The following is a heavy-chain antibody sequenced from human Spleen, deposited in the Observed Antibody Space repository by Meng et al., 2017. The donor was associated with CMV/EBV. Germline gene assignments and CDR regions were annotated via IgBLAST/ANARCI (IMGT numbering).Heavy chain of an antibody. CDR3: ARAADGTEYYYGSGASYYFDY. CDR1: GGSFSGYY. Sequence: QGQLKQGGAGLLKPSETLSLTCAVYGGSFSGYYWSWIRQPPGKGLEWIGEINHSGSTNYNPSLKSRVTISVDTSKNQFSLKLSSVTAADTAVYYCARAADGTEYYYGSGASYYFDYWGQGTLVTVSS. J-gene: IGHJ4*02. D-gene: IGHD3-10*01. CDR2: INHSGST. V-gene: IGHV4-34*01.